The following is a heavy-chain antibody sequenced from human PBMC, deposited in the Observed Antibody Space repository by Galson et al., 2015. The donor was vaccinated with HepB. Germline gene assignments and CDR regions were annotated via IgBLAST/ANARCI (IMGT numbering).Heavy chain of an antibody. Sequence: SVKVSCKASGGTFSSYAISWVRQAPGQGLEWMGGIIPIFGTANYAQKFQGRDTITADESTSTAYMELSSLRSEDTAVYYCARRIAVAGNAFDIWGQGTMVTVSS. V-gene: IGHV1-69*13. J-gene: IGHJ3*02. CDR2: IIPIFGTA. CDR1: GGTFSSYA. CDR3: ARRIAVAGNAFDI. D-gene: IGHD6-19*01.